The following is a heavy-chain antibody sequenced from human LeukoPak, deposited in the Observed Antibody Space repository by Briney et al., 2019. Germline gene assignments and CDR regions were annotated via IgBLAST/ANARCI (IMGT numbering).Heavy chain of an antibody. CDR1: GFTFTNAW. J-gene: IGHJ4*02. V-gene: IGHV3-30*03. Sequence: GGSLRLSCVDSGFTFTNAWMSWVRQAPGKGLEWVAVISYDGSNKYYADSVKGRFTISRDNSKNTLYLQMNSLRAEDTAVYYCARDDRITMTRAFDYWGQGTLVTVSS. D-gene: IGHD3-22*01. CDR3: ARDDRITMTRAFDY. CDR2: ISYDGSNK.